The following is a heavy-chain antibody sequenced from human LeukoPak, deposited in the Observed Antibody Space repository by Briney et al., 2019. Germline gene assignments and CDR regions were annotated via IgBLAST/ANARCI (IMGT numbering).Heavy chain of an antibody. CDR2: IWSDGSNK. CDR1: GFTFSSYV. Sequence: GGSLRLSCAASGFTFSSYVVHWVRQAPGKGLEWVALIWSDGSNKYYADSVKGRFTISRDNSENTLYLQMNSLRAEDTAVYYRARDPGYSYGNPVDYWGQGTLVTVSS. CDR3: ARDPGYSYGNPVDY. D-gene: IGHD5-18*01. J-gene: IGHJ4*02. V-gene: IGHV3-33*01.